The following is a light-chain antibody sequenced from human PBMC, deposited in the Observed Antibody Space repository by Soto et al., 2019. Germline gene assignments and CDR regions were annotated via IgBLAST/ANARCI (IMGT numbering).Light chain of an antibody. CDR1: SSNIGSNY. V-gene: IGLV1-47*02. Sequence: QAVVTQPPSASGTPGQRVTISCSGSSSNIGSNYVYWYQQLPGTAPKLLIYSNNQRPSGVPDRFSGSKSGTSASLAISGLRSEDEDDYYCAAWDDSLSGVVFGGGTKVTVL. CDR3: AAWDDSLSGVV. CDR2: SNN. J-gene: IGLJ2*01.